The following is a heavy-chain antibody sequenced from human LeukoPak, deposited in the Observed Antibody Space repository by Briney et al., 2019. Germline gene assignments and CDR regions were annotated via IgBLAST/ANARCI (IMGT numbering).Heavy chain of an antibody. V-gene: IGHV1-2*02. CDR1: GYTFTGYH. CDR2: INPSSGGT. D-gene: IGHD3-16*02. CDR3: ASRGEGYDYVWGSYRYLVY. J-gene: IGHJ4*02. Sequence: ASVKVSCKASGYTFTGYHMHWVRQAPGQGLEWMGWINPSSGGTNYAQKFQGRVTMTRDTSISTAYMELSRLRSDDTAVYYCASRGEGYDYVWGSYRYLVYWGQGTLVTVSS.